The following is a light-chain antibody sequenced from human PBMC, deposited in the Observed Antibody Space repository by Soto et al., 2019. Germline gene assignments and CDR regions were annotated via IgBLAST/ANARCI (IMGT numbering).Light chain of an antibody. Sequence: QSALTQPRSVSGSPGQSVTISCTGTSSDVGGYTFVSWYQQHPGKAPKLMIYDVSKRPSGVPDRFSGSKSGNTPSLTISGLQAEDEADYYCCAYAGSYTWVFGTGTKLTVL. CDR2: DVS. CDR3: CAYAGSYTWV. V-gene: IGLV2-11*01. CDR1: SSDVGGYTF. J-gene: IGLJ1*01.